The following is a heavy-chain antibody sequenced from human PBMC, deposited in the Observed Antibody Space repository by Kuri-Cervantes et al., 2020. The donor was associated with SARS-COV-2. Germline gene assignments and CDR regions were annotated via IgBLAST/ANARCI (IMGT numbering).Heavy chain of an antibody. CDR3: ARDPRGPNWFDP. Sequence: VKVSCKASGFTFTSSAVQWVRQARGQRLEWIGWIVVGSGNTSYAQKFQGRVTMTRDTSTSTVYMELSSLRSEDTAVYYCARDPRGPNWFDPWGQGTLVTVSS. CDR2: IVVGSGNT. J-gene: IGHJ5*02. CDR1: GFTFTSSA. V-gene: IGHV1-58*01.